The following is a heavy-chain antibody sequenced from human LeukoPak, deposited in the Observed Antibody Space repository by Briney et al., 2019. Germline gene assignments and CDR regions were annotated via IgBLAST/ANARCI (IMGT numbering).Heavy chain of an antibody. V-gene: IGHV4-61*02. CDR1: GGSISSGSYY. Sequence: SETLSLTCTVSGGSISSGSYYWSWIRQPAGKGLEWIGRIYTSGSTNYNPSLKSRVTISVDTSKNQFSLELSSVTAADTAVYYCARAPYYYDSSGDAFDIWGQGTMVTVSS. CDR3: ARAPYYYDSSGDAFDI. CDR2: IYTSGST. D-gene: IGHD3-22*01. J-gene: IGHJ3*02.